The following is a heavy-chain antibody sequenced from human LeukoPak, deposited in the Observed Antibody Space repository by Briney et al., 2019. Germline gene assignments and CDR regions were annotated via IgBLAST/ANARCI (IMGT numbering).Heavy chain of an antibody. D-gene: IGHD6-6*01. CDR1: GYSFTNYW. V-gene: IGHV5-51*01. J-gene: IGHJ4*02. Sequence: GESLKISCKGSGYSFTNYWIGWVRQMPGKGLEWMGIIYPGDSDTRYSPSFQGQVTFSADNSISTAYLQWSSLKASDTAMYYCARRSTIATRLFDYWGQGTLVTVSS. CDR3: ARRSTIATRLFDY. CDR2: IYPGDSDT.